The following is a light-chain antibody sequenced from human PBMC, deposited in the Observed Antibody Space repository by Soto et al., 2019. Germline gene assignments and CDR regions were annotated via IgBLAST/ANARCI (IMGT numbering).Light chain of an antibody. CDR2: GAS. J-gene: IGKJ5*01. CDR1: QSVSGN. V-gene: IGKV3-15*01. Sequence: EMVMTQSPATLSVSPGKRATLSCRASQSVSGNLAWYQQKPGQAPRLLIYGASTRATGIPARFSGSGSGTEFTLTISSPQSEDFAVYYCQQYNNWLITFGQGTRLEIK. CDR3: QQYNNWLIT.